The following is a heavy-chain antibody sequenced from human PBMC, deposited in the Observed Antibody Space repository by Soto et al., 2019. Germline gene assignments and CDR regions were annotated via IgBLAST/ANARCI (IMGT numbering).Heavy chain of an antibody. D-gene: IGHD2-15*01. CDR3: AKGLSTGLRDRNRNWFDP. CDR1: GFTFSSYA. V-gene: IGHV3-23*01. Sequence: GGSLRLSCAASGFTFSSYAMSWVRQAPGKGLEWVSAISGSGGSTYYADSVKGRFTISRDNSKNTLYLQMNSLRAEDTAVYYCAKGLSTGLRDRNRNWFDPWGQGTLVTVSS. J-gene: IGHJ5*02. CDR2: ISGSGGST.